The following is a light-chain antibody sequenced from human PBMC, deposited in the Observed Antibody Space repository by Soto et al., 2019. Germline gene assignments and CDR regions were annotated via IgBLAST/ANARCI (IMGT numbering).Light chain of an antibody. Sequence: QSALTQPASVSGSPAQSITISCTGSSSDIGDYNFVSWYQQHPGKAPKLMIYGVSLRPSGVSDRFSGSKSGNTASLTISGLQAEDEADYYCSSYTSTSPPFLLGTGTKLTVL. J-gene: IGLJ1*01. CDR2: GVS. CDR3: SSYTSTSPPFL. V-gene: IGLV2-14*01. CDR1: SSDIGDYNF.